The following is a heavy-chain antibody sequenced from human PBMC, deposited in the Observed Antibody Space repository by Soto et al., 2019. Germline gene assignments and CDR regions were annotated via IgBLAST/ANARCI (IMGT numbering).Heavy chain of an antibody. CDR2: INAGNGNT. CDR3: ARSIRLAGDD. V-gene: IGHV1-3*01. J-gene: IGHJ4*02. CDR1: VYTFTSYS. Sequence: QVQLVQSGAEVKKPGASVKVSCKASVYTFTSYSMQWVRQAPGQRLEWMGWINAGNGNTKYSQKFQGRGTITRDTSASTAYMELSSLRSEDTAVYYCARSIRLAGDDWCQGTLFTVSS.